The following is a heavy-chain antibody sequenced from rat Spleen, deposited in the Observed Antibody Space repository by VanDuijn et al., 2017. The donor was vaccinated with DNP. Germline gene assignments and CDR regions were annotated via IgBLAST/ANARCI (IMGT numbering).Heavy chain of an antibody. CDR1: GFSLTSYG. Sequence: QVQLKESGPGLVQPSQTLSLTCTVSGFSLTSYGVSWVRQSPGKGLEWIGAIWSGGSTDFNSALKSRLSISRDTSKSQVFLKMNSLQPEDTGTYYCARAGGNYPYWYFDFWGPGTMVTVSS. V-gene: IGHV2-4*01. D-gene: IGHD1-4*01. J-gene: IGHJ1*01. CDR3: ARAGGNYPYWYFDF. CDR2: IWSGGST.